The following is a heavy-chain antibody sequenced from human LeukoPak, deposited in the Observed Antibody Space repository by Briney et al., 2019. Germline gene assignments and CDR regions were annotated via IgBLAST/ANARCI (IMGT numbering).Heavy chain of an antibody. V-gene: IGHV4-34*01. CDR2: INHSGST. CDR1: GGSFSGYY. J-gene: IGHJ5*02. CDR3: AREDIVVVVAAGSQYNWFDP. D-gene: IGHD2-15*01. Sequence: PSETLSLTCAVYGGSFSGYYWSWIRQPPGKGREWLGEINHSGSTNYNPSLKGRVTISVDTPKNQFSLKLSSVTAADTAVYYCAREDIVVVVAAGSQYNWFDPWGQGTLVTVSS.